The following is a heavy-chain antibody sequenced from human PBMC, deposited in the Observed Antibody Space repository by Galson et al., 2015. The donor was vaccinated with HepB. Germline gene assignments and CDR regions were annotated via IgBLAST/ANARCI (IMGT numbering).Heavy chain of an antibody. J-gene: IGHJ5*02. D-gene: IGHD2-2*01. Sequence: KVSCKASRGTFSSYAINWVRQAPGQGLEWMGRIDPSDSYTNYSPSFQGHVTISADKSISTAYLQWSSLKASDTAMYYCARSKGVVVMPWGQGTLVTVSS. CDR2: IDPSDSYT. CDR1: RGTFSSYA. V-gene: IGHV5-10-1*01. CDR3: ARSKGVVVMP.